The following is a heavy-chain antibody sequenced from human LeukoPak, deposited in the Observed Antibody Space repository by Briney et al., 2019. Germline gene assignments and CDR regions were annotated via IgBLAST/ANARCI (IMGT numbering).Heavy chain of an antibody. J-gene: IGHJ4*02. D-gene: IGHD6-19*01. Sequence: GASVKVSCKASGYTFTSYGISWVRQAPGQGLEWMGWISAFNANTNYAQKFQGRVTMTTDTSTSTAYMEVRSLRSDDTAVYYCARALGGSGWYFDDWGQGTLVTVSS. CDR2: ISAFNANT. V-gene: IGHV1-18*01. CDR1: GYTFTSYG. CDR3: ARALGGSGWYFDD.